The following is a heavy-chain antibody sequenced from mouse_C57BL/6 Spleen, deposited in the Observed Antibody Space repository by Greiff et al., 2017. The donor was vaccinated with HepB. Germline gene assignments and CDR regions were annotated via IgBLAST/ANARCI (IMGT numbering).Heavy chain of an antibody. Sequence: VQLQQPGAELVKPGASVKLSCKASGYTFTSYWMQWVKQRPGQGLEWIGEIDPSDSYTNYNQKFKGKATLTVDTSSSTAYMQLSSLTSEDSAVYYCARWGLGRKGYFDYWGQGTTLTVSS. CDR3: ARWGLGRKGYFDY. CDR1: GYTFTSYW. CDR2: IDPSDSYT. J-gene: IGHJ2*01. D-gene: IGHD4-1*01. V-gene: IGHV1-50*01.